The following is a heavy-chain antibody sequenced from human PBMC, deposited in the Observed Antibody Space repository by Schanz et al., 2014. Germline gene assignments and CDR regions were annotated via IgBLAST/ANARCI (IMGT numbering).Heavy chain of an antibody. CDR3: ARDGDFDY. CDR2: ISDDGSNH. V-gene: IGHV3-30*03. Sequence: QVQLVESGGGLVKPGGSLRLSCAASGFTFSDYYMSWIRQAPGKGLEWVAVISDDGSNHYYPDSVKGRFTISRDNSKNTLFLQMSSLRAEDTAVYYCARDGDFDYWGQGTLVTVSS. CDR1: GFTFSDYY. J-gene: IGHJ4*02.